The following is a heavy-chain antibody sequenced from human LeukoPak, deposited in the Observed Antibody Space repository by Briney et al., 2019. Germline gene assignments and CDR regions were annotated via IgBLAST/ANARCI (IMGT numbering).Heavy chain of an antibody. J-gene: IGHJ3*02. CDR2: INPSGGTT. D-gene: IGHD2-2*01. CDR3: ARSLTSTDAFDI. Sequence: ASVRVSCKASGYTFTTYYMHWVRQAPGQGLEWMGIINPSGGTTSYAQKFQGRVTMTRDTSTSTVYMELSSLRSEDTAVYYGARSLTSTDAFDIWGQGTMVTVSS. V-gene: IGHV1-46*01. CDR1: GYTFTTYY.